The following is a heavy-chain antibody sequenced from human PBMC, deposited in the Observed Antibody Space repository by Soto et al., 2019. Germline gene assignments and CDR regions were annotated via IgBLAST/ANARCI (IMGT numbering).Heavy chain of an antibody. J-gene: IGHJ1*01. CDR3: ARGEDYYDGSGHFIAEYYQY. CDR1: GYIFTKHW. CDR2: IDPVDSDD. Sequence: RGESLKISCQGSGYIFTKHWIAWVRQKPGKGLEWIGIIDPVDSDDRYSPSFEGQVTISVDKSNNTAFLRWDKLKTSDPATYFCARGEDYYDGSGHFIAEYYQYWGQGTPVTVSS. V-gene: IGHV5-51*01. D-gene: IGHD3-22*01.